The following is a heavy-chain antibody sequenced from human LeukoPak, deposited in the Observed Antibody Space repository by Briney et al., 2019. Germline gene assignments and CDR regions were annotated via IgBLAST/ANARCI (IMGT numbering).Heavy chain of an antibody. CDR3: ARTSSSYDSSGHYLNPFDY. CDR1: GGSFSGYY. V-gene: IGHV4-34*01. CDR2: INHSGST. D-gene: IGHD3-22*01. J-gene: IGHJ4*02. Sequence: SETLSLTCAVYGGSFSGYYWSWIRQPPGKGLEWIGEINHSGSTNYNPSLKSRVTISVDTSKNQFSLKLSSVTAADTAVYYCARTSSSYDSSGHYLNPFDYWGQGTLVTVSS.